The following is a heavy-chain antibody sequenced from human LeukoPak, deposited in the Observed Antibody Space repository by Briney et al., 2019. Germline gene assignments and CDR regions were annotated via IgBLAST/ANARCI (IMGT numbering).Heavy chain of an antibody. D-gene: IGHD5-12*01. J-gene: IGHJ4*02. Sequence: SETLSLTCTVSGGSISSYYWSWIRQPPGKGLEWIGYIYYSGSTNYNPSLKRRVTISVDTSKNQFSLKLSSVTAADTAVYYCAREVASAGLDYWGQGTLVTVSS. CDR3: AREVASAGLDY. V-gene: IGHV4-59*01. CDR1: GGSISSYY. CDR2: IYYSGST.